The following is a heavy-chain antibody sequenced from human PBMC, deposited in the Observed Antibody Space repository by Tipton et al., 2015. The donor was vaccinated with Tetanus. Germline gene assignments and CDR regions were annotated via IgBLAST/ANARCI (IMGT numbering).Heavy chain of an antibody. V-gene: IGHV4-59*12. CDR1: GGSISSYY. Sequence: TLSLTCTVSGGSISSYYWSWIRQPPGKGLEWIGYIYYSGSTNYNPSLKSRVTISVDTSKNQFSLKLSSVTAADTAVYYCARVGEGGGTGTTRVADYWGQGTLVTVSS. CDR2: IYYSGST. J-gene: IGHJ4*02. D-gene: IGHD1-7*01. CDR3: ARVGEGGGTGTTRVADY.